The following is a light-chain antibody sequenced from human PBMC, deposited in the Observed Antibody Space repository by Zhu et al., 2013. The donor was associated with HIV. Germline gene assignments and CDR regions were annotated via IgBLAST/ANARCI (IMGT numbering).Light chain of an antibody. CDR1: QSLGSD. V-gene: IGKV3-15*01. CDR2: GAS. J-gene: IGKJ4*01. CDR3: QQYHRWPLA. Sequence: DIVMTQSPATLSVSPGERATLSCRASQSLGSDLAWYQQRPGQAPRLLIYGASTRATGIPARFSAYGSGTDFTLTVSSLQSEDFAVYFCQQYHRWPLAFGGGTKVEIK.